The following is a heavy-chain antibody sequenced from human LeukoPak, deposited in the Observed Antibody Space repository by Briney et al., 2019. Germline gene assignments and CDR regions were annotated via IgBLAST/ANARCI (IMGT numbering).Heavy chain of an antibody. CDR1: GFTVSSNY. CDR2: IYSGDDT. Sequence: GGSLRLSCAASGFTVSSNYMNWVRQAPGKGLEWVSIIYSGDDTYYADSVKGRFTISRDNSKNTLYLQMNSLRAEDAAVYYCAKLRGRYGDYGYYFDYWGQGTLVTVSS. CDR3: AKLRGRYGDYGYYFDY. V-gene: IGHV3-66*02. D-gene: IGHD4-17*01. J-gene: IGHJ4*02.